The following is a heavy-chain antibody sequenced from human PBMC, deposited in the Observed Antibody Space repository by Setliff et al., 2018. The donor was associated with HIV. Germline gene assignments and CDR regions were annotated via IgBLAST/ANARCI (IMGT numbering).Heavy chain of an antibody. V-gene: IGHV4-39*01. D-gene: IGHD6-13*01. CDR1: SGSISGDNW. J-gene: IGHJ3*02. Sequence: SETLSLTCTVSSGSISGDNWWSWVRQPPGKGLEWIGSFYYTGSTYYNPSLKSRVTIFGDTSKNQLSLKLTSVTAADTAVYYCARVIWYSGSWFAFDIWGQGAMVTVSS. CDR2: FYYTGST. CDR3: ARVIWYSGSWFAFDI.